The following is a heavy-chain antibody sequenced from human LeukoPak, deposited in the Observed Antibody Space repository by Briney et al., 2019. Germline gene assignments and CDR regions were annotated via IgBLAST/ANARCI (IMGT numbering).Heavy chain of an antibody. CDR2: ISAYNGNT. D-gene: IGHD4-17*01. J-gene: IGHJ4*02. CDR3: ARDQTRVTKETTVTPGY. Sequence: ASVKVSCKASGYTFTSYGISWVRQAPGQGLEWMGWISAYNGNTNYAQKLQGRVTMTTDTSTSTAYMELRSLRSDDTAVYYCARDQTRVTKETTVTPGYWGQGTLVTVSS. V-gene: IGHV1-18*01. CDR1: GYTFTSYG.